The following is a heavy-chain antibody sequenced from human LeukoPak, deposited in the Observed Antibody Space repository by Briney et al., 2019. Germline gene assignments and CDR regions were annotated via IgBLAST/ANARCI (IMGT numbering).Heavy chain of an antibody. CDR2: FYYSGST. J-gene: IGHJ4*02. CDR1: GGSISSSSYY. V-gene: IGHV4-39*01. Sequence: TSETLSLTCTVSGGSISSSSYYWGWIRQPPGKGLEWIGSFYYSGSTYYNPSLKSRVTISVDTSKNQFSLKLSSVTAADTAVYYCARWNYYDSSGYYLSHFDYWGQGTLVTVSS. D-gene: IGHD3-22*01. CDR3: ARWNYYDSSGYYLSHFDY.